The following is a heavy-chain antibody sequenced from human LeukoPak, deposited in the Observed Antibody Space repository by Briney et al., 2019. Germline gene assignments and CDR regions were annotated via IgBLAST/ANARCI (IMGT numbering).Heavy chain of an antibody. V-gene: IGHV3-33*06. Sequence: PGGSLRLSCAASGFTFSSYAIHWVRQAPGKGLEWVAVIWYDGSNKYYADSVKGRFTISRDNSKNTLYLQMNSLRAEDTAVYYCAKGLGVAVAGTHYFDYWGQGTLVTVSS. CDR3: AKGLGVAVAGTHYFDY. J-gene: IGHJ4*02. CDR1: GFTFSSYA. CDR2: IWYDGSNK. D-gene: IGHD6-19*01.